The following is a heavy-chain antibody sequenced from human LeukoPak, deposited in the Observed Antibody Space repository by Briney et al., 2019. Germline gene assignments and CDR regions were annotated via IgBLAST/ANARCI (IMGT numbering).Heavy chain of an antibody. Sequence: GGSLRLSCAASGFPFSDYYMSWIRQAPGKGLEWVSYISSSSSYTNYADSVKGRFTISRDNAKNSLYLQMNSLRAEDTAVYYCASGSSSWYSVGDWGQGTLVTVSS. J-gene: IGHJ4*02. D-gene: IGHD6-13*01. CDR2: ISSSSSYT. CDR1: GFPFSDYY. V-gene: IGHV3-11*03. CDR3: ASGSSSWYSVGD.